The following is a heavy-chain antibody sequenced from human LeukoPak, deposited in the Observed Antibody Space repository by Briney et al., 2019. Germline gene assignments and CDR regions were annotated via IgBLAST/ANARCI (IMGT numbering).Heavy chain of an antibody. Sequence: PGGSLRLSCAASGFTFSSYAMSWVRQAPGKGLEWVSAISGNGGSTYNADSVRGRFTISRDNSKNTLYVQMNSLRADDTAVYYCAKSSSGWYNFDCWGQGTLVTVSS. CDR2: ISGNGGST. CDR3: AKSSSGWYNFDC. D-gene: IGHD6-19*01. V-gene: IGHV3-23*01. J-gene: IGHJ4*02. CDR1: GFTFSSYA.